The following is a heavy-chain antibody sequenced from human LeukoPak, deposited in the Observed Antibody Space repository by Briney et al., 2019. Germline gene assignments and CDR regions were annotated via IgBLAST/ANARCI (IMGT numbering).Heavy chain of an antibody. CDR3: ARAKMSRSIAVAPLDY. Sequence: SETLSLTCTVSGGSISSSSYYWGWIRQPPGKGLEWIGSIYYSGSTYYNPSLKSRVTISVDTSKNQFSLKLSSVTAADTAVYYCARAKMSRSIAVAPLDYWGQGTLVTVSS. V-gene: IGHV4-39*07. CDR1: GGSISSSSYY. D-gene: IGHD6-19*01. CDR2: IYYSGST. J-gene: IGHJ4*02.